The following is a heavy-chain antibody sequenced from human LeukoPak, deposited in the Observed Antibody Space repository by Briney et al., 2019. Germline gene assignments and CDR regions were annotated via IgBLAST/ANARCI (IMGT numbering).Heavy chain of an antibody. CDR1: GDSINSLDL. Sequence: SGTLSLTCTVSGDSINSLDLWSWVRQPPGKGLEWIGEMYLSGTTHSNPSVKSRVTISIDKSKNQFFLNLSSVTAADTAVYYCAGLVGRYSSGLYYYYFDYWGQGTLVTVPS. D-gene: IGHD3-22*01. CDR3: AGLVGRYSSGLYYYYFDY. J-gene: IGHJ4*02. V-gene: IGHV4-4*02. CDR2: MYLSGTT.